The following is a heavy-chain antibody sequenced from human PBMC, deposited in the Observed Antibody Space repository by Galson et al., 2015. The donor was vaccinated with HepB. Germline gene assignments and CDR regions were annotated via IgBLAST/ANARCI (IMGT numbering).Heavy chain of an antibody. Sequence: SLRLSCAASGFTFSSCAMHWVRQAPGKGLEYVSAISSNGGSTYYADSVKGRFTISRDNSKNTLYLQMSSLRAEDTALYYCVKEAGLRFPFDYWGQGTLVTVSS. V-gene: IGHV3-64D*06. CDR2: ISSNGGST. CDR1: GFTFSSCA. CDR3: VKEAGLRFPFDY. D-gene: IGHD4-17*01. J-gene: IGHJ4*02.